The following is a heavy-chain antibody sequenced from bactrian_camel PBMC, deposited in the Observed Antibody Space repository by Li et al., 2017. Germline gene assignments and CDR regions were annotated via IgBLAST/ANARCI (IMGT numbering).Heavy chain of an antibody. V-gene: IGHV3S53*01. Sequence: VQLVESGGDSVQGGGTLRLSCAVSGYNVTNGCMAWFRHTPGKQRERVAAIGSGGTTLYADSVKDRFTISRDNSKTTIYLQMNNLKPEDTGVYTCAADSEQWYGCSATSPANYDFWGPGTQVTVS. CDR1: GYNVTNGC. CDR2: IGSGGTT. D-gene: IGHD3*01. CDR3: AADSEQWYGCSATSPANYDF. J-gene: IGHJ4*01.